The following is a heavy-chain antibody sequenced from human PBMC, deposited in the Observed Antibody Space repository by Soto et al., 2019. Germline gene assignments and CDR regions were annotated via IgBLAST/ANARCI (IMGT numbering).Heavy chain of an antibody. CDR1: GFSFSSYT. CDR2: ITGNGGST. Sequence: GGSLRLSCAASGFSFSSYTMSWVRQAPGKGLEWVSTITGNGGSTSYADSVKGRFTISRDNSKNTLYLQMNSLRAEDTAVYYCAKPHNDRGWYRPFGSWGQGTLVTVSS. J-gene: IGHJ4*02. V-gene: IGHV3-23*01. D-gene: IGHD6-19*01. CDR3: AKPHNDRGWYRPFGS.